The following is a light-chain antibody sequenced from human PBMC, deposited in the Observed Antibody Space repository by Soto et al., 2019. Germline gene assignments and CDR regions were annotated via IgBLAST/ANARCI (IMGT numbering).Light chain of an antibody. CDR2: DVC. J-gene: IGLJ2*01. Sequence: QSVLTQPASVSGSPGQSITISCTGSSSDVGGYNSVSWYQQHPDKAPQLMIFDVCNRPSGISDRFSGSKSGNTASLTISGLQAEDEGDYYCSSYTSTNTLVFGGGTKLTVL. CDR3: SSYTSTNTLV. V-gene: IGLV2-14*03. CDR1: SSDVGGYNS.